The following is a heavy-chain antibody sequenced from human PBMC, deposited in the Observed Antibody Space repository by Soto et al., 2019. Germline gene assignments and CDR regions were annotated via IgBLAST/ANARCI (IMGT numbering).Heavy chain of an antibody. V-gene: IGHV4-39*01. CDR3: ATRGREQLADSWYFDL. J-gene: IGHJ2*01. CDR2: IYYSGST. Sequence: SETLSLTCTVSGDSISSSSYYWGWIRQAPGKGLEWIGSIYYSGSTYYNPSLKSRVTISVDTSKNQFSLKLSSVTAADTAAYHCATRGREQLADSWYFDLWGRGTMVTVSS. D-gene: IGHD6-6*01. CDR1: GDSISSSSYY.